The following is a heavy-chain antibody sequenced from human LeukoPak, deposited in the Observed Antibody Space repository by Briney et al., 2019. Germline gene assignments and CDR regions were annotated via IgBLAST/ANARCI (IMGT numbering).Heavy chain of an antibody. Sequence: PSETLSLTCTVSGGSISNYYWSWIRQPPGKGLEWLGYINYSGSTNYNPSLKSRVTISVDTSKSQFSLNLSSVTAADTAVYYCVRKTGSGGWLFDYWGQGTLVAVSS. J-gene: IGHJ4*02. D-gene: IGHD6-19*01. V-gene: IGHV4-59*08. CDR1: GGSISNYY. CDR2: INYSGST. CDR3: VRKTGSGGWLFDY.